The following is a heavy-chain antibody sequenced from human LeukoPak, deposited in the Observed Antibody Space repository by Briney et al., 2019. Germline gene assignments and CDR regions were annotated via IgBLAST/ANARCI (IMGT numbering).Heavy chain of an antibody. CDR1: GGSISSYY. CDR3: ARVVVPAAPDDYDYYYYMDV. Sequence: SETLSLTCTVSGGSISSYYWSWLRQPPGKGLEWIGYIYYSGSTNYNPSLKSRVTISVDTSKNQFSLKLSSVTAADTAVYYCARVVVPAAPDDYDYYYYMDVWGKGTTVTVSS. D-gene: IGHD2-2*01. CDR2: IYYSGST. V-gene: IGHV4-59*01. J-gene: IGHJ6*03.